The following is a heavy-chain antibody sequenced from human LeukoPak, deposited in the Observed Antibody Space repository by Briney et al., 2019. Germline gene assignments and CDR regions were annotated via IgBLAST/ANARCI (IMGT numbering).Heavy chain of an antibody. V-gene: IGHV4-59*12. CDR1: GGSISSYY. D-gene: IGHD3-10*01. Sequence: SETLSLTCTVSGGSISSYYWSWTRQPPGKGLEWIEYIYYIGRTNYNPSLKSRVTISVDTSKNQFSLKLSSVTAADTAVYYCARGLLLWFGELSGWFDPWGQGTLVTVSS. CDR2: IYYIGRT. J-gene: IGHJ5*02. CDR3: ARGLLLWFGELSGWFDP.